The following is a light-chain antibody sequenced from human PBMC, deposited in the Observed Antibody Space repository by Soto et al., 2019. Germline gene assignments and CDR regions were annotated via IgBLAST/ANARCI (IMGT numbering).Light chain of an antibody. CDR3: QSYDNSLSGVV. Sequence: QSALTLPPSLSGAPGQRVTISCTGSSSNIGAGYDVHWYQQLPGTAPKLLIYGNINRPSGVPDRFSGSKSGTSASLAITGLQAEDEADYYCQSYDNSLSGVVFGGGTKLTGL. CDR2: GNI. J-gene: IGLJ2*01. CDR1: SSNIGAGYD. V-gene: IGLV1-40*01.